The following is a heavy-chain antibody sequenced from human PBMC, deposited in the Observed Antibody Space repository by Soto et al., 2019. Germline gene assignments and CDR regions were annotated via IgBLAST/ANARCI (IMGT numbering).Heavy chain of an antibody. J-gene: IGHJ4*02. V-gene: IGHV3-9*01. CDR3: GKDGKAGGLYC. CDR1: GSTFNEYA. D-gene: IGHD2-15*01. Sequence: EVQLVESGGGLGQPGRSLRHSCAVSGSTFNEYAMHWLRQAPGKGLEWVSGIFLESDRTGYADSVKGRFTTSRDKAKNSLYLQMNSLRPEDTALYYCGKDGKAGGLYCWGQGTLVTVSS. CDR2: IFLESDRT.